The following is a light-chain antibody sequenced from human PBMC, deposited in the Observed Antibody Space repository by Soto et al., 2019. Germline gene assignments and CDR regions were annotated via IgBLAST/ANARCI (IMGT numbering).Light chain of an antibody. Sequence: QSVLTQPPSVSGAPGQRVTISCTGSRSDIGAGYDVHWYQQLPGTAPKLLIYGNINRPSGVPDRFSGSNSGASASLAITGLQAEDEADYYCQSYDRALTVVFGGGTKLTVL. V-gene: IGLV1-40*01. CDR3: QSYDRALTVV. CDR1: RSDIGAGYD. J-gene: IGLJ2*01. CDR2: GNI.